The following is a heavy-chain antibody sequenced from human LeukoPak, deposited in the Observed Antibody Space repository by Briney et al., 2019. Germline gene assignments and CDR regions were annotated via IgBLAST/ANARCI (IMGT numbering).Heavy chain of an antibody. V-gene: IGHV1-2*02. CDR1: GYASSYDY. CDR3: AILGGGRGYGSGSHYYYYGMDV. CDR2: INPNSGGT. D-gene: IGHD3-10*01. J-gene: IGHJ6*02. Sequence: ASVKVSCKASGYASSYDYMHWVRQAPGQGLEWMGWINPNSGGTNSAQKWQGRVTMTRDTSISTAYMEVSRLRSDDTAAYHCAILGGGRGYGSGSHYYYYGMDVWGQGTTVTVFS.